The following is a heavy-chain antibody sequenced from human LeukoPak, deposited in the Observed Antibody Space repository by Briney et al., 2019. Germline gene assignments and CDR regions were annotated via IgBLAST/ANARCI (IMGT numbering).Heavy chain of an antibody. CDR1: GYXFTTYF. CDR3: ARGVGTYQTYFDY. CDR2: INPSAVST. Sequence: ASVKVSCKASGYXFTTYFIHWLRQAPGQGLEWMGIINPSAVSTSYAQKFLGRVTMTRDTSTSTVYMELSSLRSEDTAVYYCARGVGTYQTYFDYWGQGTLVTVSS. V-gene: IGHV1-46*01. J-gene: IGHJ4*02. D-gene: IGHD1-14*01.